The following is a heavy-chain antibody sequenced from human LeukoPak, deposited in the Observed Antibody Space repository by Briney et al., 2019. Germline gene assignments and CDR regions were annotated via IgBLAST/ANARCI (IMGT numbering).Heavy chain of an antibody. CDR2: VHYSGST. CDR1: GGSVSSGSYY. Sequence: KPSETLSLTRTVSGGSVSSGSYYWSWIRQPPGKGLEWIGYVHYSGSTNSNPSLKSRVTISVDTSKNQFSLKLTSVTAADTAVYYCARVDYGGNLTPLFDYWGQGTLVTVSS. D-gene: IGHD4-23*01. V-gene: IGHV4-61*01. J-gene: IGHJ4*02. CDR3: ARVDYGGNLTPLFDY.